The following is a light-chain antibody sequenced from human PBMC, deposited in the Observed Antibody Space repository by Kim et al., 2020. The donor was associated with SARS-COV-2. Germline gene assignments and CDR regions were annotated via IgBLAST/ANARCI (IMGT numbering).Light chain of an antibody. J-gene: IGKJ5*01. CDR3: LQYNDYPLT. CDR1: QDISTW. V-gene: IGKV1D-16*01. Sequence: ASLGNRVTITCRASQDISTWVVWFQQKPGKAPQCLMYAAATLQSGVPSRFSGSGSGTHFTLTISSLQPEDFATYYCLQYNDYPLTFGQGTRLEIK. CDR2: AAA.